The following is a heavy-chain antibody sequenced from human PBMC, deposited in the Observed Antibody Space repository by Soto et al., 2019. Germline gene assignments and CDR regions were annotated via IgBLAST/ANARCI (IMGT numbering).Heavy chain of an antibody. J-gene: IGHJ3*02. CDR3: ARRIALAGPHGAFDI. D-gene: IGHD6-13*01. CDR2: ISYDGNSK. Sequence: QVQLVESGGGVVQPGGSLRVSCEASGFTFSNFAMHWVRQAPGKGLEWVATISYDGNSKFYADSLKGRFTISRDNSKNTLYLQINSPRDDDTAVYYCARRIALAGPHGAFDIWGQGTMVTVSS. V-gene: IGHV3-30*03. CDR1: GFTFSNFA.